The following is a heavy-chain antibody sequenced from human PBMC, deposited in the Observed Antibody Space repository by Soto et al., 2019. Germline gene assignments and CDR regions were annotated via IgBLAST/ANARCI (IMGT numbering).Heavy chain of an antibody. CDR3: ARGGSSSSHYFDY. D-gene: IGHD6-6*01. Sequence: GGSLRLSCAASGFTFSSYGMHWVRQAPGKGLEWVAVIWYDGSNKYYADSVKGRFTISRDNSKNTLYLQMNSLRAEDTAVYYCARGGSSSSHYFDYWGQGTLVTVPQ. CDR1: GFTFSSYG. J-gene: IGHJ4*02. V-gene: IGHV3-33*01. CDR2: IWYDGSNK.